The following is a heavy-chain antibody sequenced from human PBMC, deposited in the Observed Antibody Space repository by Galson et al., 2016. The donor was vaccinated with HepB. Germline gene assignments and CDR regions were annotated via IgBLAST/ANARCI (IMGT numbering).Heavy chain of an antibody. Sequence: SLRLSCAASGFTFSTYSMNWVRQRQGKALEWLSHLSSRFGIILDADSVKGRFTSSRDNGKNSVFLQLNGLRDDDTALYYCARGLEQPVGHFDVWGQGTLVTVSS. CDR3: ARGLEQPVGHFDV. D-gene: IGHD1/OR15-1a*01. CDR2: LSSRFGII. CDR1: GFTFSTYS. V-gene: IGHV3-48*02. J-gene: IGHJ4*02.